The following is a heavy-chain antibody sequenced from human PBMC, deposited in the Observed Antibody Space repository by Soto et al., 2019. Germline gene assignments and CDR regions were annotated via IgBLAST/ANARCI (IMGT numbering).Heavy chain of an antibody. CDR2: ISYDGSNK. V-gene: IGHV3-30*18. Sequence: QVQLVESGGGVVQPGRSLRLSCAASGFTFSSYGMHWVRQAPGKGLEWVAVISYDGSNKYYADSVKGRFTISRDNSKNTLYRQMNSLRAEDTAVYYCAKDRGPSRFGPRVGMDVWGQGTTVTVSS. CDR1: GFTFSSYG. CDR3: AKDRGPSRFGPRVGMDV. J-gene: IGHJ6*02. D-gene: IGHD3-10*01.